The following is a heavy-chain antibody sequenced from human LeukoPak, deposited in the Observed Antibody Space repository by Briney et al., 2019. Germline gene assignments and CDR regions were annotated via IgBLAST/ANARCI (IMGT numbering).Heavy chain of an antibody. J-gene: IGHJ4*02. D-gene: IGHD2-15*01. Sequence: SETLSLTCAVYGGSFSGYYWSWIRQPPGKGLEWIGEINGSGSTNYSPSLKSRVTISVDTSKNQFSLKLSSVTAADTAVYYCARAYCSGGSCYAFFDYWGQGTLVTVSS. V-gene: IGHV4-34*01. CDR2: INGSGST. CDR1: GGSFSGYY. CDR3: ARAYCSGGSCYAFFDY.